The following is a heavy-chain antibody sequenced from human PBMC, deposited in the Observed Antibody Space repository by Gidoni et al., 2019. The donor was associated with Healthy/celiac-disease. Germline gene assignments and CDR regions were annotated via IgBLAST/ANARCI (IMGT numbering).Heavy chain of an antibody. D-gene: IGHD6-19*01. CDR1: GGSFSGYY. Sequence: QVQLQQWGAGLLKPSETLSLTCAVYGGSFSGYYWSWIRQPPGKGLEWIGEINHSGSTNYNPSLKSRVTISVDTAKNQFSLKLSSVTAADTAVYYCARSRGIAVAGASKPRRGYYFDYWGQGTLVTVSS. CDR3: ARSRGIAVAGASKPRRGYYFDY. J-gene: IGHJ4*02. V-gene: IGHV4-34*01. CDR2: INHSGST.